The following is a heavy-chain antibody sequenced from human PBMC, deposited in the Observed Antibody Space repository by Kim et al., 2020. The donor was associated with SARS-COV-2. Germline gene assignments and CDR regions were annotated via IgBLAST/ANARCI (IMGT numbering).Heavy chain of an antibody. CDR2: VFFKGST. CDR1: GDSINNYY. J-gene: IGHJ5*02. CDR3: TRQAFYDTT. Sequence: SETLSLICTVSGDSINNYYWNWVRQPPGKGLEWLGYVFFKGSTNYNPSLESRLTISLDASKRHFSLKLTSVTAADAAVYYCTRQAFYDTTWGPGTVVTVS. D-gene: IGHD3-3*01. V-gene: IGHV4-59*08.